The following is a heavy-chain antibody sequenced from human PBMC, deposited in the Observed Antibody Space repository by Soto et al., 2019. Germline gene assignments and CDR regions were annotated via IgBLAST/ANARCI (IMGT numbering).Heavy chain of an antibody. CDR3: VRAIKTPYFYYGMGV. CDR1: GFTFSDYY. J-gene: IGHJ6*02. CDR2: ISNSGSTT. D-gene: IGHD2-2*02. V-gene: IGHV3-11*01. Sequence: TGGSLRLSCAASGFTFSDYYMSWVRQAPGKGLEWISYISNSGSTTYYVESVKGRFTISRHKSKSSLFLQMNSLRAEDTAVYYCVRAIKTPYFYYGMGVWGQGTTVTVSS.